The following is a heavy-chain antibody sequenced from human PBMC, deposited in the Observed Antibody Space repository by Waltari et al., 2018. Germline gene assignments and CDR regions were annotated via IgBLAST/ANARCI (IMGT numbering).Heavy chain of an antibody. J-gene: IGHJ4*02. CDR2: IWYDGSNK. V-gene: IGHV3-33*01. CDR1: GFTFSSYG. D-gene: IGHD5-18*01. CDR3: ARDPGYSYGWAYYFDY. Sequence: QVQLVESGGGVVQPGRSLRLSCAASGFTFSSYGMPWVRQAPGKGREWGAVIWYDGSNKYYADSVKGRFTISRDNSKNTLYLQMNSLRAEDTAVYYCARDPGYSYGWAYYFDYWGQGTLVTVSS.